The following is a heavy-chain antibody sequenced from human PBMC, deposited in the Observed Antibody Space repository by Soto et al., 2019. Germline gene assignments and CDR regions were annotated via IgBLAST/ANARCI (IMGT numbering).Heavy chain of an antibody. V-gene: IGHV4-59*03. CDR3: AADLTGLGLYPLDA. CDR2: IYYSGST. D-gene: IGHD3-9*01. CDR1: GGSISSYY. J-gene: IGHJ6*02. Sequence: PSETLSLTCTVSGGSISSYYWSWIRQPPGKGLEWIGYIYYSGSTNYGQVFQGRVTITRDMSTSTAYMELSSLRSEDTAMYYCAADLTGLGLYPLDAWGQGTTVTVSS.